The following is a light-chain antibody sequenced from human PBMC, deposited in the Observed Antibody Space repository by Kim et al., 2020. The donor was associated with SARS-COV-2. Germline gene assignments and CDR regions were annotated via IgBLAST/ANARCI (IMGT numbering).Light chain of an antibody. Sequence: ASGGDRVTITCRASQGVNNHVAWFQQKPGKAPKSLIYGASNLHSGVPSQFSGSGSGTDFTLTISSLQPEDFATYYCQQYYALPFTFGGGTKVDIK. CDR2: GAS. J-gene: IGKJ4*01. V-gene: IGKV1-16*02. CDR1: QGVNNH. CDR3: QQYYALPFT.